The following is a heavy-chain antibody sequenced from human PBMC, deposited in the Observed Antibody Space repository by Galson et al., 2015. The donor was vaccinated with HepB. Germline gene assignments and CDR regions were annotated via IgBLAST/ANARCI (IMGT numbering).Heavy chain of an antibody. Sequence: QSGAEVKKPGESLKISCKGSGYSFTSYWIGWVRQMPGKGLEWMGIIYPGDSDTRYSPSFQGQVTISADKSISTAYLQWSSLKASDTAMYYCARVLVVVVAATQWKLDAFDIWGQGTMVTVSS. CDR3: ARVLVVVVAATQWKLDAFDI. CDR1: GYSFTSYW. J-gene: IGHJ3*02. CDR2: IYPGDSDT. V-gene: IGHV5-51*03. D-gene: IGHD2-15*01.